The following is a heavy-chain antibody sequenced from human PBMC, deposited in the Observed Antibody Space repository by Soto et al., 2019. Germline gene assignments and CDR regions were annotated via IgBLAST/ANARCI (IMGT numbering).Heavy chain of an antibody. V-gene: IGHV3-33*01. CDR1: GFTFNNYG. Sequence: QVQLVESGGGVVQPGRSLRLSCAASGFTFNNYGMHWVRQAPGKGLEWLAVIWNDGSNSSYANSVKGRFTISRDNSKNILYLQMSSLRAEDTAVYYCARRQIPPPTRGAANARGGMDVWGQGTTVTVSS. CDR3: ARRQIPPPTRGAANARGGMDV. CDR2: IWNDGSNS. J-gene: IGHJ6*02. D-gene: IGHD6-13*01.